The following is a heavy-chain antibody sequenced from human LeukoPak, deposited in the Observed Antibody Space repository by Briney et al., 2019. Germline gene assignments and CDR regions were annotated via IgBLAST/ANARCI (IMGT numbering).Heavy chain of an antibody. J-gene: IGHJ6*02. CDR1: GGSISSSSYY. V-gene: IGHV4-39*01. Sequence: PSETLSLTCTVSGGSISSSSYYWGWIRQPPGKGLEGIGSIYYTGSTYYYYNPSLKSRLTMSVDTSKNQFSLNLSSVTAADTAVYFCARQNYYYGMDVWGQGTTVTVSS. CDR2: IYYTGST. CDR3: ARQNYYYGMDV.